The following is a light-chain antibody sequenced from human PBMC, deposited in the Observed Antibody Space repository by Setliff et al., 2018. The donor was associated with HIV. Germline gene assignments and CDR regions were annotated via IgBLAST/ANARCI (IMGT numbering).Light chain of an antibody. Sequence: QSALTQPPSASGTPGQRVTISCSGSSSNIGSNTVNWYQQLPGTAPKLLIYSNNQRPSGVPDRFSGSKSGTSASLAISGLQSEDEADYYCAAWDDSLNVLVFGGGTKVTV. CDR3: AAWDDSLNVLV. J-gene: IGLJ2*01. CDR2: SNN. V-gene: IGLV1-44*01. CDR1: SSNIGSNT.